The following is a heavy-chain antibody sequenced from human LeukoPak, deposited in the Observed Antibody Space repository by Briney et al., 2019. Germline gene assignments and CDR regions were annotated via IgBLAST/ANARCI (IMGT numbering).Heavy chain of an antibody. Sequence: PGGSLRLSCAGSGFIVSSNYMSWVRQAAGKGLEWVSVISGSGGSTYYTDSVKGRFTISRDNSKNTLYLQMNSLRAEDTAVYYCAGEWFPTLYFDYWGQGTLVTVSS. CDR3: AGEWFPTLYFDY. J-gene: IGHJ4*02. D-gene: IGHD3-3*01. CDR2: ISGSGGST. V-gene: IGHV3-23*01. CDR1: GFIVSSNY.